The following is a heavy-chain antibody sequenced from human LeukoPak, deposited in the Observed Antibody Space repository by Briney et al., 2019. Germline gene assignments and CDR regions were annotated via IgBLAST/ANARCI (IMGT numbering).Heavy chain of an antibody. CDR2: IKQDGSEK. D-gene: IGHD2-2*01. J-gene: IGHJ6*03. V-gene: IGHV3-7*01. CDR1: GFTFSSYW. CDR3: ARDSSTSFVYYYYYYYMDV. Sequence: PGGSLRLSCAASGFTFSSYWMSWVRQAPGKGLEWVANIKQDGSEKYYVDSVKGRFTISRDNAKNSLYLQMSSLRAEDTAVYYCARDSSTSFVYYYYYYYMDVWGKGTTVTVSS.